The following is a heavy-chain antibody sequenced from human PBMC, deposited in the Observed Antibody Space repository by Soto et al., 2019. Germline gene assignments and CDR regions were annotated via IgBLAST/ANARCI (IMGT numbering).Heavy chain of an antibody. V-gene: IGHV1-58*01. J-gene: IGHJ4*02. CDR2: IVVGSGNT. D-gene: IGHD6-19*01. CDR1: GFSNTSSA. Sequence: GTPVKLSWKASGFSNTSSAVRWVRQARRQRLEWIGWIVVGSGNTNYAQKFQERVTITRDMSTSTAYMELSSLRSEDTAVYYCAADDGGIAVAGTMGYWGQGTLVTVSS. CDR3: AADDGGIAVAGTMGY.